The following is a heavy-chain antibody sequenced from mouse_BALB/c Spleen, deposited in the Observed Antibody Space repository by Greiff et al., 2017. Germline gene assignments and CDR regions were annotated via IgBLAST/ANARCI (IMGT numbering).Heavy chain of an antibody. D-gene: IGHD1-2*01. Sequence: EVQGVESGGGLVQPGGSRKLSCAASGFTFSSFGMHWVRQAPEKGLEWVAYISSGSSTIYYADTVKGRFTISRDNPKNTLFLQMTSLRSEDTAMYYCARWDSLLRLQYFDVWGAGTTVTVSS. CDR1: GFTFSSFG. CDR2: ISSGSSTI. J-gene: IGHJ1*01. CDR3: ARWDSLLRLQYFDV. V-gene: IGHV5-17*02.